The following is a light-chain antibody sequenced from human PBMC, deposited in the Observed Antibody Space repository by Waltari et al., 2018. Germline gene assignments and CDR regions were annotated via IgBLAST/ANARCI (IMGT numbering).Light chain of an antibody. CDR3: CSYAGSRTWV. V-gene: IGLV2-23*02. CDR1: SRDIGTFHL. CDR2: DVS. Sequence: QSALTQPASVSGSPGQSISIPCIGTSRDIGTFHLVSLYLQYPGTAPKLLIYDVSQRPSGVSNRFSGSKSGNTASLTISGLQAEDEAIYYCCSYAGSRTWVFGGGAKLTVL. J-gene: IGLJ3*02.